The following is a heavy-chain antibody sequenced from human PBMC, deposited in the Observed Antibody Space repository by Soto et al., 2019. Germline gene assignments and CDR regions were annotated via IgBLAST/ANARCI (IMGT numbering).Heavy chain of an antibody. Sequence: QVQLVQSGAEVKEPGASVKVSCKASGYTFTSYGISWVRQAPGQGLEWMGWISAYNGNTNYAQKLQGRVTMTTDTSTSTAYMELRSLRSDDTAVYYCARVGYCSSTSCYTGYYYYGMDVWGQGTTVTVSS. CDR1: GYTFTSYG. V-gene: IGHV1-18*04. CDR3: ARVGYCSSTSCYTGYYYYGMDV. J-gene: IGHJ6*02. CDR2: ISAYNGNT. D-gene: IGHD2-2*02.